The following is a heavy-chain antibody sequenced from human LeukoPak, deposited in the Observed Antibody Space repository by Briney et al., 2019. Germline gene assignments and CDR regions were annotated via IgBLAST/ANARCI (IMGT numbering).Heavy chain of an antibody. CDR2: INHSGST. CDR1: GFTFTNYA. V-gene: IGHV4-34*01. CDR3: ARGQGEYDSSGYYHHHVFDY. D-gene: IGHD3-22*01. J-gene: IGHJ4*02. Sequence: PGGSLRLSCVASGFTFTNYAMSWVRLAPGKGLEWIGEINHSGSTNYNPSLKSRVTISVDTSKNQFPLKLSSVTAADTAVYYCARGQGEYDSSGYYHHHVFDYWGQGTLVTVSS.